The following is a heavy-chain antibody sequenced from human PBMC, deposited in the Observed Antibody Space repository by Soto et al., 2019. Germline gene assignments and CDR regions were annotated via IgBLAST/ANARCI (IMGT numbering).Heavy chain of an antibody. CDR3: AKSVRSRDYSYGMDV. CDR1: GFTFSSYA. Sequence: GGSLRLSCAASGFTFSSYAMSWVRQAPGKGLEWVSAISGSGGSTYYADSVKGRFTISRDNSKNTLYLQMNSLRAEDTAVYYCAKSVRSRDYSYGMDVWGQGTTVTVSS. CDR2: ISGSGGST. J-gene: IGHJ6*02. V-gene: IGHV3-23*01.